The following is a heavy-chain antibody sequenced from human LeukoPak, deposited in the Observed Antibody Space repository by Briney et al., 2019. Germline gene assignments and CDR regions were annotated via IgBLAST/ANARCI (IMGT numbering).Heavy chain of an antibody. J-gene: IGHJ4*02. CDR3: AREGYYGSGSPPSLYLDY. V-gene: IGHV3-30-3*01. CDR1: GFTFRNYV. CDR2: TSSDLNVK. Sequence: GGSLRLSCAASGFTFRNYVIHWVRQAPGKGLEWVAVTSSDLNVKLYADSVKGRFTISRDNSGSTLYLQMNSLRPEDTAIYYCAREGYYGSGSPPSLYLDYWGQGTLVTVSS. D-gene: IGHD3-10*01.